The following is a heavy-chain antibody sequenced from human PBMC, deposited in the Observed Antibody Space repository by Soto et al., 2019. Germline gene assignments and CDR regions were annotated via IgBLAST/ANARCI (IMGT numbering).Heavy chain of an antibody. Sequence: QLQLQESGPGLVKASETLSLTCSVSGGSISSSNAYWGWIRQSPGKGLEWVGSLYYSGTIYYNPSLKSRVIISEDTSRTQFSLKVTSVTAADTAVYFCARGKNFEAFDIWGQGTMVTVSS. V-gene: IGHV4-39*01. J-gene: IGHJ3*02. CDR2: LYYSGTI. CDR3: ARGKNFEAFDI. CDR1: GGSISSSNAY. D-gene: IGHD1-7*01.